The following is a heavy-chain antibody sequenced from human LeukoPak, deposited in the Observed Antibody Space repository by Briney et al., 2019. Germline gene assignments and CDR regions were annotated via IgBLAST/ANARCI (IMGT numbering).Heavy chain of an antibody. CDR3: ARYSSGWSAWFDP. V-gene: IGHV4-34*01. CDR1: GGSFSGYY. CDR2: IYYSGST. Sequence: PSETLSLTCAVYGGSFSGYYWSWIRQPPGKGLEWIGSIYYSGSTYYNPSLKSRVTISVDTSKNQFSLKLSSVTAADTAVYYCARYSSGWSAWFDPWGQGTLVTVSS. D-gene: IGHD6-19*01. J-gene: IGHJ5*02.